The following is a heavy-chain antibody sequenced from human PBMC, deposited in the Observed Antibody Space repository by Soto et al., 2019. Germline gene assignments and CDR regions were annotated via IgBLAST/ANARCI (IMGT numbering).Heavy chain of an antibody. D-gene: IGHD3-9*01. V-gene: IGHV3-23*01. CDR3: ARVPLLHFDSRVYYYYYGMDV. CDR1: GFTFSSYA. Sequence: GGSLRLSCAASGFTFSSYAMSWVRQAPGKGLEWVSAISGSGGSTYYADSVKGRFTISRDNSKNTLYLQMNSLRAEDTAVYYCARVPLLHFDSRVYYYYYGMDVWGQGTTVTVSS. J-gene: IGHJ6*02. CDR2: ISGSGGST.